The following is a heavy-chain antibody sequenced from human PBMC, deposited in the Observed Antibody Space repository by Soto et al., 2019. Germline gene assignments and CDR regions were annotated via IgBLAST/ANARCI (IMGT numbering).Heavy chain of an antibody. V-gene: IGHV3-23*01. CDR3: AKDVKAAAGTIPYY. Sequence: GGSLRLSCAASGFTFSSYAMSWFGQAPGKGLEWVSAISGSGGSTYYADSVKGRFTISRDNSKNTLYLQMNSLRAEDTAVYYCAKDVKAAAGTIPYYWGQRTLVTVSS. CDR1: GFTFSSYA. CDR2: ISGSGGST. J-gene: IGHJ4*02. D-gene: IGHD6-13*01.